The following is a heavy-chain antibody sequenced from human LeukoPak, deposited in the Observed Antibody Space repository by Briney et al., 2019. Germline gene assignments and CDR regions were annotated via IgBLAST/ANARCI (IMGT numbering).Heavy chain of an antibody. Sequence: QSGGSLRLSCVASGFTLSSYNMKWVRQAPGKGLEWVSVIYSGGSTYYADSVKGRFTISRDNSKNTLYLQMNSLRAEDTAVYYCARDLKKRWFDPWGQGTLVTVSS. CDR2: IYSGGST. J-gene: IGHJ5*02. V-gene: IGHV3-66*01. CDR3: ARDLKKRWFDP. CDR1: GFTLSSYN.